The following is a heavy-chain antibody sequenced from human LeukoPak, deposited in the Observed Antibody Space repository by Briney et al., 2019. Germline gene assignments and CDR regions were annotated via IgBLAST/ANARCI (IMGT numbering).Heavy chain of an antibody. CDR3: TTYTVTTPYFFDY. CDR1: GFTFSYAW. Sequence: GGSLRLSCTASGFTFSYAWMNWVRQAPGKGLEWVGRIKSKTDGGTTDYAAPVKGRFTISRDDSKNTLYLQMNSLKTEDTAMYYCTTYTVTTPYFFDYWGQGTLVTVSS. D-gene: IGHD4-17*01. V-gene: IGHV3-15*07. J-gene: IGHJ4*02. CDR2: IKSKTDGGTT.